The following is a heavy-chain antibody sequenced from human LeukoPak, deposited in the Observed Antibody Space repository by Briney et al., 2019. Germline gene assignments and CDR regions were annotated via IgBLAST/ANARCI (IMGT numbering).Heavy chain of an antibody. D-gene: IGHD7-27*01. Sequence: SETLSLTCTVSGDSISSTSYYWGWIRQPPGKGLEWIGSIYYSGSTYYNPSLKSRVTISVDTSKNQFSLKLSSVTAADTAVYYCANSLGLRGFYWGQGTLVTVSS. CDR3: ANSLGLRGFY. V-gene: IGHV4-39*01. CDR1: GDSISSTSYY. J-gene: IGHJ4*02. CDR2: IYYSGST.